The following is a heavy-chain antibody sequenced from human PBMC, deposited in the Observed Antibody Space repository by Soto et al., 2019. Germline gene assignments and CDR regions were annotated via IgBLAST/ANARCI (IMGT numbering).Heavy chain of an antibody. CDR2: INQDGGRK. D-gene: IGHD2-15*01. CDR3: ARRVVAASWDVFDI. Sequence: PGGSLRLSCEASGFTFNTYWMTWVRQAPEKGLEWVANINQDGGRKNYVDSVNGRFTISRDNAKNSLYLQMNSLRAEDTAVYFCARRVVAASWDVFDIWGQGTMVTVSS. V-gene: IGHV3-7*01. J-gene: IGHJ3*02. CDR1: GFTFNTYW.